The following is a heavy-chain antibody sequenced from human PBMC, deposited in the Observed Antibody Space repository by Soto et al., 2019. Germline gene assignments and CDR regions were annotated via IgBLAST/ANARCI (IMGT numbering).Heavy chain of an antibody. CDR1: GFSLSTTGVG. V-gene: IGHV2-5*02. CDR2: IYWDDDK. Sequence: QITSKESGPTLVKPTQTLTLTCTFSGFSLSTTGVGVGWIRQPPGKALEWLAIIYWDDDKRYSPSLKSRLTITKDTSNNQVVLTMTNMDPVDTATYYCARESRRFFDCWGQGTLVTVSS. CDR3: ARESRRFFDC. D-gene: IGHD2-2*01. J-gene: IGHJ4*02.